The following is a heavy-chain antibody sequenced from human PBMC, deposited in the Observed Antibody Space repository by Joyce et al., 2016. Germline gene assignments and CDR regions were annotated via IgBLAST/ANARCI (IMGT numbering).Heavy chain of an antibody. Sequence: QVQLQESGPGLVKPSETLSLTCTVSGGSISSYYWSWIRQAPGKGLDWIGNIYYSGITNYNPSLKSRVTISVDPSKNQFSLKLSSVTAADTAVYYCARQNIVAALGSWFDPWGQGTLVTVSS. CDR2: IYYSGIT. V-gene: IGHV4-59*08. D-gene: IGHD5-12*01. J-gene: IGHJ5*02. CDR3: ARQNIVAALGSWFDP. CDR1: GGSISSYY.